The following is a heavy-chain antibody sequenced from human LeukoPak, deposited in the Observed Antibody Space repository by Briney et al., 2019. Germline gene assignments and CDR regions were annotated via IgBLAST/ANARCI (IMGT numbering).Heavy chain of an antibody. CDR1: GYSFTRYW. J-gene: IGHJ3*02. CDR2: VYPGDSDT. CDR3: ARRLISAGAFDI. V-gene: IGHV5-51*01. Sequence: GESRKISCDGSGYSFTRYWIGWVRQMSGKGLGWMGSVYPGDSDTRDSPSFHGQVTISADKSISTAYLQWGSLKASDTAMYYCARRLISAGAFDIWGQGTMVTVSS. D-gene: IGHD6-13*01.